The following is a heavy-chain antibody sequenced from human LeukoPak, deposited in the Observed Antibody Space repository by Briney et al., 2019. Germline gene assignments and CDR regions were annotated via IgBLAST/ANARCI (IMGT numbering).Heavy chain of an antibody. V-gene: IGHV3-30*03. CDR3: ATSVRYSSGWRDAFDI. D-gene: IGHD6-19*01. CDR1: GFTFSSYG. J-gene: IGHJ3*02. CDR2: ISYDGSNK. Sequence: GRSLRLSCAASGFTFSSYGMHWVRQAPGKGPEWLAVISYDGSNKYYADSVKGRFTISRDNSKNTLYLQMNSLRAEDTAVYYCATSVRYSSGWRDAFDIWGQGTMVTVSS.